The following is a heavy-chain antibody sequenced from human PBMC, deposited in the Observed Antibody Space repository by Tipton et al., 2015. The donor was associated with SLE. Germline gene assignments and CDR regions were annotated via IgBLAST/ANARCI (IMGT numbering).Heavy chain of an antibody. CDR1: GFSFSAYW. J-gene: IGHJ4*02. D-gene: IGHD2-15*01. CDR2: INQDGSIK. CDR3: VRLTESSTLFVS. Sequence: GSLRLSCITSGFSFSAYWMSWVRQAPGKGLEWVANINQDGSIKHYVDSVRGRFTVSRDNAENTLFLQMNSLRVEETAVYYCVRLTESSTLFVSWGQGTLATVSS. V-gene: IGHV3-7*01.